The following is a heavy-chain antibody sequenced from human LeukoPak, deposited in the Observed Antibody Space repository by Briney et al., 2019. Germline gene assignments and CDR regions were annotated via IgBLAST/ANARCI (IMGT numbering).Heavy chain of an antibody. CDR2: IKQDGSEK. Sequence: GGSLRLSCAASGLTFSSYWMSWVRQAPGKGLEWVANIKQDGSEKYYVDPVKGRFTISRDNAKNSLYLQMNSLRAEDTAVYYCAGSGGLDYWGQGTLVTVSS. D-gene: IGHD2-15*01. CDR1: GLTFSSYW. CDR3: AGSGGLDY. J-gene: IGHJ4*02. V-gene: IGHV3-7*02.